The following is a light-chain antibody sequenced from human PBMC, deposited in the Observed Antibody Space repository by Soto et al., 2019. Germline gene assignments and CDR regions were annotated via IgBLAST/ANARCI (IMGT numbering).Light chain of an antibody. CDR1: ESVSSSS. V-gene: IGKV3-20*01. Sequence: EIVLTQSPGTLSLSPGERATLSCRASESVSSSSLAWYQQKPGQAPRLLIYGISTRATGIPDRFSGSGSGTDFSLTISTLEPEDFAVYYCQQYGGSPRTFGQGTKVEIK. CDR2: GIS. J-gene: IGKJ1*01. CDR3: QQYGGSPRT.